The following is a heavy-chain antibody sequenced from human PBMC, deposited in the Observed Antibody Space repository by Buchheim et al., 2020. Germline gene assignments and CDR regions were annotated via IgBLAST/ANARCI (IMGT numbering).Heavy chain of an antibody. V-gene: IGHV3-74*01. D-gene: IGHD3-22*01. Sequence: EVQLVESGGGLVQPGGSLRLSCAASGFTFSSYWMHWVRQAPGKGLVWVSRINSDGSSTSYADSVKGRFTLSRDNAQTTLYLQMNSLRAEDTAVYYCARSLGLIPLATPYGMDVWGQGTT. CDR3: ARSLGLIPLATPYGMDV. CDR1: GFTFSSYW. CDR2: INSDGSST. J-gene: IGHJ6*02.